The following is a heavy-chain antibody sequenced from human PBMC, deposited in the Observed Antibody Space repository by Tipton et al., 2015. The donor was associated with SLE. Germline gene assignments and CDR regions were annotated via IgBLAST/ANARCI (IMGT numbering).Heavy chain of an antibody. D-gene: IGHD3-22*01. CDR2: IYHSGST. CDR3: ASPSSTMIVVADDFDI. J-gene: IGHJ3*02. Sequence: TLSLTCAVYGGSFSGYYWNWIRQPPGKGLEWIGEIYHSGSTNYNPSLKSRVTISVDTSKNQFSLKLSSVTAADTAVYYCASPSSTMIVVADDFDIWGQGTMVTVSS. V-gene: IGHV4-34*01. CDR1: GGSFSGYY.